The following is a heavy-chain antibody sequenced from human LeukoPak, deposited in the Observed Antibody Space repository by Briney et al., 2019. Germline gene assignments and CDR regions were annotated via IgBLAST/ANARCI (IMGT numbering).Heavy chain of an antibody. CDR1: GGTFSSYA. CDR3: ARVGRWLQFGGFDY. CDR2: IIPIFGTA. J-gene: IGHJ4*02. V-gene: IGHV1-69*13. D-gene: IGHD5-24*01. Sequence: GASVTVSCKASGGTFSSYAISWVRQAPGQGLEWMGGIIPIFGTANYAQKFQGRVTITADESTSIAYMELSSLRSEDTAVYYCARVGRWLQFGGFDYWGQGTLVTVSS.